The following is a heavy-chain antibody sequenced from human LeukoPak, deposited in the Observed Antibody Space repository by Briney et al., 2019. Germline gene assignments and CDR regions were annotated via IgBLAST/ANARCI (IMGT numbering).Heavy chain of an antibody. D-gene: IGHD2-21*01. CDR2: INPNSGGT. V-gene: IGHV1-2*06. CDR1: GYTFTGYY. CDR3: AIVLRFLGGDCYDY. Sequence: ASVKVSCKASGYTFTGYYMHWVRQAPGQGLEWMGRINPNSGGTNYAQKFQGRVTMTRDTSISTAYMELSRLSSDDTAVYYCAIVLRFLGGDCYDYWGQGTLVTVSS. J-gene: IGHJ4*02.